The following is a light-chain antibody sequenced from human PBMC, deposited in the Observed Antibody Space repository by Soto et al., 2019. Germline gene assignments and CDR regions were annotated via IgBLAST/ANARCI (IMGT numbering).Light chain of an antibody. CDR2: KAS. CDR1: QSISSW. J-gene: IGKJ1*01. V-gene: IGKV1-5*03. Sequence: DIQMTQSPSTLSASVGDRVTITCRASQSISSWLAWYQQKPGKAPKLLIYKASSLESGVPSRFGGSGSGTAFTLTISSLQPDAFATYYCQQYNSYGTFGQGTKVEIK. CDR3: QQYNSYGT.